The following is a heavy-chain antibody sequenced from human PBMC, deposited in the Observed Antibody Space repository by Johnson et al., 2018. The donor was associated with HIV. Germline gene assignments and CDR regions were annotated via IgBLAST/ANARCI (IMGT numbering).Heavy chain of an antibody. Sequence: VQLVESGGGLVQPGRSLRLSCAASGFTFDDYAMHWVRQAPGKGLEWVSGISWNSGSIGYADSVKGRFTISRDNAKNSLYLQMNSLRAEDTAVYYCAMPSMVQGGPDAFDIWGQGTMVTVSS. CDR3: AMPSMVQGGPDAFDI. V-gene: IGHV3-9*01. D-gene: IGHD3-10*01. J-gene: IGHJ3*02. CDR2: ISWNSGSI. CDR1: GFTFDDYA.